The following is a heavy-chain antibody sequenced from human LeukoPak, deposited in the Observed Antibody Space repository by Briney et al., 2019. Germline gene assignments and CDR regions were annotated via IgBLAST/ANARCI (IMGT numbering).Heavy chain of an antibody. D-gene: IGHD4-23*01. CDR2: INPNSGGT. CDR1: GYTFTGYY. J-gene: IGHJ4*02. Sequence: ASVKVSCKASGYTFTGYYMHWVRQAPGQGLEWMGWINPNSGGTNYAQKFQGRVTMTRDTSISTAYMELSRLRSDDTAVYYCAKSDYGGSHFDYWGKGTLVTVSS. V-gene: IGHV1-2*02. CDR3: AKSDYGGSHFDY.